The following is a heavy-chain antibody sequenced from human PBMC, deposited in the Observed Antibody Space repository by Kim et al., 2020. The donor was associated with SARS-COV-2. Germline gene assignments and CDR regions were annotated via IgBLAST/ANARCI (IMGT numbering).Heavy chain of an antibody. J-gene: IGHJ4*02. CDR2: INHSGST. Sequence: SETLSLTCAVYGGSFSGYYWSWIRQPPGKGLEWIGEINHSGSTNYNPSLKSRVTISVDTSKNQFSLKLSSVTAADTAVYYCARPGSSGWVRMGFFDYWGQGTLVTVSS. CDR3: ARPGSSGWVRMGFFDY. CDR1: GGSFSGYY. D-gene: IGHD6-19*01. V-gene: IGHV4-34*01.